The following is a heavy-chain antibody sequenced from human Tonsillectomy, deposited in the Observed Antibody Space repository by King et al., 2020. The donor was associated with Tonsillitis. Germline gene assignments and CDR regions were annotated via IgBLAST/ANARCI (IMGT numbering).Heavy chain of an antibody. V-gene: IGHV3-21*01. CDR1: GFTFSSYT. J-gene: IGHJ4*02. Sequence: VQLVESGGGLVKPGGSLRLSCAASGFTFSSYTMNWVRQAPGKGLEWVSSISSSSSSLYYADAVKGRFTFSRDNAKNSLYLQMNSLRAEDTAVYYCAVDLDYCFDYWGQGTLVTVSS. CDR3: AVDLDYCFDY. CDR2: ISSSSSSL. D-gene: IGHD2-21*01.